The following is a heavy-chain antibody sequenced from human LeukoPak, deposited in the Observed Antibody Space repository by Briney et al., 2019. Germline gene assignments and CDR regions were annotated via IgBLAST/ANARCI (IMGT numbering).Heavy chain of an antibody. Sequence: PSETLSLTCTVSGGSISSYYRSWIRQPPGKGLEWIGYIYSSGTTNYNPSLKSRLTISVDTSKNQFSLKLSSVTAADTAVYYCARASPIQRYYSDYWGQGKLVTVSS. D-gene: IGHD5-18*01. V-gene: IGHV4-59*01. J-gene: IGHJ4*02. CDR3: ARASPIQRYYSDY. CDR1: GGSISSYY. CDR2: IYSSGTT.